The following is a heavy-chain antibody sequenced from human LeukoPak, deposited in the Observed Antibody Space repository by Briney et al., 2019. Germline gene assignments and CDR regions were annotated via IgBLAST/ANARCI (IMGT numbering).Heavy chain of an antibody. CDR2: IIPIFGTA. CDR1: GGTFSSYA. Sequence: ASVKVSCKASGGTFSSYAIRWVRQAPGQGLEWMGGIIPIFGTANYAQKFQGRVTITTDESTSTAYMELSSLRSEDTAVYYCARGQSGSSSSFDYWGQGTLVTVSS. CDR3: ARGQSGSSSSFDY. D-gene: IGHD6-6*01. J-gene: IGHJ4*02. V-gene: IGHV1-69*05.